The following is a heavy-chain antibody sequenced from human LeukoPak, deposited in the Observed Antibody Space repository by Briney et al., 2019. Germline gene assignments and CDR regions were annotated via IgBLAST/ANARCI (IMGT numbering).Heavy chain of an antibody. J-gene: IGHJ4*02. CDR3: ARDLSGAVAGNFEY. CDR2: IKQDGSEK. D-gene: IGHD6-19*01. V-gene: IGHV3-7*03. CDR1: GFTFSSYA. Sequence: GGSLRLSCAAAGFTFSSYAISWVRQAPGQGLEWVANIKQDGSEKYYVDSVKGRFTISRDNAKNSLYLQMNSLRAEDTAVYYCARDLSGAVAGNFEYWGQGTLVTVSS.